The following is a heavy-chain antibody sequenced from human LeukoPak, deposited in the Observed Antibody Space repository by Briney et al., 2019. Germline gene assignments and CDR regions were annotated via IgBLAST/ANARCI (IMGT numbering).Heavy chain of an antibody. J-gene: IGHJ4*02. CDR3: ARDRYYYDSSGSYYFDY. CDR2: IYTSGST. V-gene: IGHV4-4*07. CDR1: GVSISSYN. D-gene: IGHD3-22*01. Sequence: PPETLSLTCTVSGVSISSYNWSWIRQPAGKGLEWIGRIYTSGSTNYNPSLKSRVTMSVDTSKNQFSLKLSSVTAADTAVYYCARDRYYYDSSGSYYFDYWGQGTLVTVSS.